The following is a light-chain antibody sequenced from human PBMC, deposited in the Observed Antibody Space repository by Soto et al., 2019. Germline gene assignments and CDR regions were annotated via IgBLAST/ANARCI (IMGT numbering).Light chain of an antibody. J-gene: IGKJ2*03. CDR3: QQTYATAFS. CDR1: QSILAY. V-gene: IGKV1-39*01. Sequence: IQMPQSPSSLSASVGARVTITCRASQSILAYLNWYQVKPGKAPKLLIYSASSLQTGVPPRFSGSGSGTDFSLIIIGLQADDVGTYFCQQTYATAFSFGQGTNLE. CDR2: SAS.